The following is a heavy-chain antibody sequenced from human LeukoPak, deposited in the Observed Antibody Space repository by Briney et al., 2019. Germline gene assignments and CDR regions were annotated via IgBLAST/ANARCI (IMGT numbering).Heavy chain of an antibody. CDR3: VRGGGAAADYSYYYMDV. Sequence: ASVKVSCKASGYTLTSHDINWVRQATGQRLEWMGWMNPNSGDTGYAQKFQGRVTITRDTSINTAYMELSSLTSEDTAVYYCVRGGGAAADYSYYYMDVWRKGTTVTVSS. J-gene: IGHJ6*03. CDR2: MNPNSGDT. CDR1: GYTLTSHD. D-gene: IGHD6-13*01. V-gene: IGHV1-8*01.